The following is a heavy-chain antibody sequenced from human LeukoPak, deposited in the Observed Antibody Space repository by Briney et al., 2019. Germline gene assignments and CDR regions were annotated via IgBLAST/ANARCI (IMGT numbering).Heavy chain of an antibody. CDR3: ARGEAEHDYVWGSYRYIY. V-gene: IGHV1-69*04. D-gene: IGHD3-16*02. CDR1: GGTFSSYA. Sequence: SVKVSCKASGGTFSSYAISWVRQAPGQGLEWMGRIIPILGIANYAQKFQGRVTITADKSTSTAYMELSSLRSEDTAMYYCARGEAEHDYVWGSYRYIYWGQGTLVTVSS. CDR2: IIPILGIA. J-gene: IGHJ4*02.